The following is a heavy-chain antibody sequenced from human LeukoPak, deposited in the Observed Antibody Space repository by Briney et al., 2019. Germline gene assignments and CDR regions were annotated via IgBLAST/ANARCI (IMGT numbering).Heavy chain of an antibody. J-gene: IGHJ4*02. V-gene: IGHV3-48*01. Sequence: GGSLRLSCVGSGFTFSSYHMNWVRQAPGKGLERVSYISSSSSTIYYADSVKGRFTISRDNAKNSLYLQTNSLRVEDTAVYYCARAQYYSDNTGYYYLHYWGQGTLVTVSS. CDR1: GFTFSSYH. D-gene: IGHD3-22*01. CDR3: ARAQYYSDNTGYYYLHY. CDR2: ISSSSSTI.